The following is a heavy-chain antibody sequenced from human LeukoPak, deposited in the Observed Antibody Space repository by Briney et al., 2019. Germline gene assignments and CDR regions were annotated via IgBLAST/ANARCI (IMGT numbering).Heavy chain of an antibody. CDR2: IDNDGSNT. CDR3: SRDRPHNWFDP. V-gene: IGHV3-74*01. J-gene: IGHJ5*02. Sequence: PGGSLRLSCAASGFTFNNHWMHWVRQVPGKELEWVSRIDNDGSNTIYADSVKARFTISRDNAKNTLYLQMNSLRAEDTAMYYCSRDRPHNWFDPWGQGTLVTVSS. CDR1: GFTFNNHW.